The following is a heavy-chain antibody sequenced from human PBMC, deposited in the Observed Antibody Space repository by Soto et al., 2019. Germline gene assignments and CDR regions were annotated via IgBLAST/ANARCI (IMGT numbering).Heavy chain of an antibody. Sequence: QVELQESGPGLVKPSETLSLSCRVSGGSMSNYYWPWIRQPPGKGREWIGYVNYIGSTSYNPSLNSRVIISVDTSKTQFSLRMNSVTAADTAVYYCGRLHEGYSSTWIDSWGQGTLVTVSS. CDR3: GRLHEGYSSTWIDS. D-gene: IGHD6-13*01. V-gene: IGHV4-59*08. CDR2: VNYIGST. CDR1: GGSMSNYY. J-gene: IGHJ4*02.